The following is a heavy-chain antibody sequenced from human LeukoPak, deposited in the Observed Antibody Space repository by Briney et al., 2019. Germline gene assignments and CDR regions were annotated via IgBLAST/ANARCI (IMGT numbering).Heavy chain of an antibody. V-gene: IGHV1-69*13. D-gene: IGHD6-13*01. CDR1: GGTFSSYA. CDR3: ARFRYSSSFDAFDI. J-gene: IGHJ3*02. Sequence: ASVKVSCKASGGTFSSYAISWVRQAPGQGLEWMGGIIPIFGTANYAQKFQGRVTITADESTSTAYMELSSLRSEDTAVYYCARFRYSSSFDAFDIWGQGTMVTVSS. CDR2: IIPIFGTA.